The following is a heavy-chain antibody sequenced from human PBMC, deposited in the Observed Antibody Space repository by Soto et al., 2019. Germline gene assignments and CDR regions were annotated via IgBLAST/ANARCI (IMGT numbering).Heavy chain of an antibody. Sequence: GGSLRLSCAASGFPFSSYSMNWVRQAPGKGLEWVSSISSSSSYIYYADSVKGRFTISRDNAKNSLYLQMNSLRAEDTAVYYCARGHYDSSGYYSPGPDYWGQGTLVTVSS. V-gene: IGHV3-21*01. J-gene: IGHJ4*02. D-gene: IGHD3-22*01. CDR1: GFPFSSYS. CDR2: ISSSSSYI. CDR3: ARGHYDSSGYYSPGPDY.